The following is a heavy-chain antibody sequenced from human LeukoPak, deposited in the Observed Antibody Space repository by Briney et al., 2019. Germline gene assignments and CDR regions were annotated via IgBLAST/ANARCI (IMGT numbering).Heavy chain of an antibody. D-gene: IGHD4-23*01. CDR1: GGSISSYY. J-gene: IGHJ3*02. V-gene: IGHV4-4*07. CDR2: IYTSGST. Sequence: SETLSLTCTVSGGSISSYYRSWIRQPAGKGLEWIGRIYTSGSTNYNPSLKSRVTMSVDTSKNQFSLKLSSVTAADTAVYYCARVYDYGGKKSAFDIWGQGTMVTVSS. CDR3: ARVYDYGGKKSAFDI.